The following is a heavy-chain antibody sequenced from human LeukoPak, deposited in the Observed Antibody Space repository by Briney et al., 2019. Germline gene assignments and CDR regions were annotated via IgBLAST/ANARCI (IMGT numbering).Heavy chain of an antibody. CDR2: MNPNSGNT. CDR3: ARIPLLGRSKGIAAAGTDS. J-gene: IGHJ5*01. V-gene: IGHV1-8*01. D-gene: IGHD6-13*01. CDR1: GYTFTNYG. Sequence: ASVKVSCKASGYTFTNYGINWVRQATGQGLEWMGWMNPNSGNTGYAQKFQGRVTMTRNTSISTAYMELSSLRSEDTAVYYCARIPLLGRSKGIAAAGTDSWGQGTLVTVSS.